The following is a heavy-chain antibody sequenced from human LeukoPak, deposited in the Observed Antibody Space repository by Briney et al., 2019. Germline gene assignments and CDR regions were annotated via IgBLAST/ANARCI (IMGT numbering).Heavy chain of an antibody. J-gene: IGHJ4*02. V-gene: IGHV3-23*01. CDR1: GFTFSSYA. CDR2: ISGSGGST. Sequence: GRSLRLSCAASGFTFSSYAMSWVRQAPGDGLEWVSAISGSGGSTYSADSVKGRFTISRDNSKNTLYLQMNSLRAEDTAVYYCAKAGGMVRGVIYYFDYWGQGTLVTVSS. CDR3: AKAGGMVRGVIYYFDY. D-gene: IGHD3-10*01.